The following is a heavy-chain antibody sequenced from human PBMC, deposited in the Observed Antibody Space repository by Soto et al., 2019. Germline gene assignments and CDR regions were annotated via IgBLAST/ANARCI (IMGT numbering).Heavy chain of an antibody. CDR2: IIPIFGTA. V-gene: IGHV1-69*13. J-gene: IGHJ6*02. CDR1: GRTFSSYA. Sequence: GASVKVSCKASGRTFSSYAISCVRQAPGQGLEWMGGIIPIFGTANYAQKFQGRVTITADESTSTAYMELSSLRSEDTAVYYCARVTDYDFWSGYLDVWGQGTTVTVSS. CDR3: ARVTDYDFWSGYLDV. D-gene: IGHD3-3*01.